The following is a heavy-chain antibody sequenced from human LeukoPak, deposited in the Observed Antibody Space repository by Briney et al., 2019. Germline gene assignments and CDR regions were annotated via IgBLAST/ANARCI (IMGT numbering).Heavy chain of an antibody. J-gene: IGHJ3*02. CDR3: ARGPRIGDAFDI. D-gene: IGHD2-15*01. CDR1: GYTFTAYY. CDR2: INPNSGGT. Sequence: ASVKVSCKASGYTFTAYYMHWVRQAPGQGLEWMGWINPNSGGTNYAQKFQGWVTMTRDTSISTPYMELSRLRSDDTAVYYCARGPRIGDAFDIWGQGTMVTVSS. V-gene: IGHV1-2*04.